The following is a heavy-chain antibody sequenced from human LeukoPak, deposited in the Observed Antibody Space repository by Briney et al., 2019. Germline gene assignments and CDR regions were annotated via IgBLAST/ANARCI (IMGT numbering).Heavy chain of an antibody. CDR1: GGSISSYY. Sequence: PSETLSLTCTVSGGSISSYYWSWIRQPPGKGLEWIGYIYYSGSTNYNPSLKSRVTISVDTSKNQFSLKLSSVTAADTAVYYCASQVFNGGGYMDVWGKGTTVTVSS. J-gene: IGHJ6*03. CDR3: ASQVFNGGGYMDV. D-gene: IGHD2-8*01. CDR2: IYYSGST. V-gene: IGHV4-59*01.